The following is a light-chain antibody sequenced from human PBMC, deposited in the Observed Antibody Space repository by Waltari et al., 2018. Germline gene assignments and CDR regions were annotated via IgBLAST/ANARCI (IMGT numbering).Light chain of an antibody. CDR1: SSDVGGYNY. CDR3: CSYAGSSLV. CDR2: DVS. Sequence: QSALTQPASVSGSPGQSITISCTGTSSDVGGYNYVSWYQQHPGKAPKPMIYDVSKRPSGVSNRFSGSKSGNTASLTISGLQAEDEADYYCCSYAGSSLVFGGGTKLTVL. V-gene: IGLV2-23*02. J-gene: IGLJ2*01.